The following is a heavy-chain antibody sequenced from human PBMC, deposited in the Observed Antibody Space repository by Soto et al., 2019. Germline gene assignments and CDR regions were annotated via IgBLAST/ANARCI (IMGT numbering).Heavy chain of an antibody. CDR1: GLTVSSNY. V-gene: IGHV3-53*01. CDR3: TTGGSSLGY. D-gene: IGHD6-6*01. J-gene: IGHJ4*02. Sequence: VQLMESGGGSIQPGASLRLSCAASGLTVSSNYMSWVRQAPGKGLEWVSFIYTDGSTYYADSVRGRFTASRDNSKNTLYPQMNRLRAEGTAIYYCTTGGSSLGYWGQGTLVTVSS. CDR2: IYTDGST.